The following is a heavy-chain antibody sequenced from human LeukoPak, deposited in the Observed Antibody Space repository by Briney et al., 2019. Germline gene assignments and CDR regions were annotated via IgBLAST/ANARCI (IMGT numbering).Heavy chain of an antibody. D-gene: IGHD6-19*01. CDR1: GGSISSGGYY. Sequence: SETLSLTCTVSGGSISSGGYYWSWIRQHPGKGLEWIGYIYYSGSTYYNPSLKSRVTISVDTSKNQFSLKLSSVTAADTAVYYCARDAFGGRRFTSGWYGAFDIWGQGTMVTVSS. CDR2: IYYSGST. V-gene: IGHV4-31*03. J-gene: IGHJ3*02. CDR3: ARDAFGGRRFTSGWYGAFDI.